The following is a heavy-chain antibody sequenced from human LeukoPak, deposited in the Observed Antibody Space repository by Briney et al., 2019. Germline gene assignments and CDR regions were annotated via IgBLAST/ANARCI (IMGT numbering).Heavy chain of an antibody. CDR3: ARPYPSPYYDFWSGYDAGGMDV. J-gene: IGHJ6*02. CDR2: ISYDGSNK. CDR1: GFTFSSYG. V-gene: IGHV3-30*03. D-gene: IGHD3-3*01. Sequence: PGGSLRLSCAASGFTFSSYGMHWVRQAPGKGLEWVAVISYDGSNKYYADSVKGRFTISRDNSKNTLYLQMNSLRAEDTAVYYCARPYPSPYYDFWSGYDAGGMDVWGQGTTVTVSS.